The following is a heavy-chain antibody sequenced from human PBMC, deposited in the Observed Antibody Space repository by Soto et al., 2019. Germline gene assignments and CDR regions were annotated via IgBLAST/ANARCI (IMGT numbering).Heavy chain of an antibody. V-gene: IGHV3-33*01. D-gene: IGHD1-1*01. CDR3: AREGADDPDAFDI. Sequence: QVQLVESGGGVVQPGRSLRLSCAASGFTFSSYGMHWVRQAPGKGLEWVAVIWYDGSNKYYADSVKGRFTISRDNSKNTLYRQMNSLRAEATAVYYCAREGADDPDAFDIWGQGTMVTVSS. CDR2: IWYDGSNK. CDR1: GFTFSSYG. J-gene: IGHJ3*02.